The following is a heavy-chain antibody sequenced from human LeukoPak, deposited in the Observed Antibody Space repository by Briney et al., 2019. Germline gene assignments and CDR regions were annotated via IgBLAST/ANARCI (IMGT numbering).Heavy chain of an antibody. CDR1: GYNFPIYW. Sequence: GEPLKISCKGSGYNFPIYWIAWVRQMPGRGLECMGSIYPGDSDTRYSPSFQGQVTISADKSISTAYLQWSSLKASDSAMYYCARRGFEQLHVDYWGQGTLVTVSS. V-gene: IGHV5-51*01. CDR3: ARRGFEQLHVDY. J-gene: IGHJ4*02. D-gene: IGHD3-9*01. CDR2: IYPGDSDT.